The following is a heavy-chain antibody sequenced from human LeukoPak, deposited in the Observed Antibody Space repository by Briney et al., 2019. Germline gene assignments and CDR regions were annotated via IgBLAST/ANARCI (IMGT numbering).Heavy chain of an antibody. CDR2: ISGSGGST. Sequence: PGGSLRLSCAASGFTFSSYAMSWVRQAPGKGLEWVSAISGSGGSTYYADSVKGRFTISRDNSKNTLYLQMNSLRAEDTAVYYCAKEFSPSYVWGSYRYTGCWGQGTLVTVSS. J-gene: IGHJ4*02. CDR3: AKEFSPSYVWGSYRYTGC. CDR1: GFTFSSYA. D-gene: IGHD3-16*02. V-gene: IGHV3-23*01.